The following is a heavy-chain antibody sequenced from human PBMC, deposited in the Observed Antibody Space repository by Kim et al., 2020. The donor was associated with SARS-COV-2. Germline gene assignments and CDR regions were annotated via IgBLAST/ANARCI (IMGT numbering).Heavy chain of an antibody. D-gene: IGHD4-4*01. CDR2: INQDGSKK. V-gene: IGHV3-7*03. CDR1: GFSFSSYW. Sequence: GGSLRLSCTASGFSFSSYWMSWVRQAPGKGLEWVANINQDGSKKYDVDSVKGRFTISRDNAKNSLYLQMNSPRADDTAVYYCARDADYTNSRFDYWGQGTLFTVSS. J-gene: IGHJ4*02. CDR3: ARDADYTNSRFDY.